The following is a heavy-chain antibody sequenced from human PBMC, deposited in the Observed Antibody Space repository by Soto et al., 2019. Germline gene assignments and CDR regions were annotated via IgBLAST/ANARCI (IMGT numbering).Heavy chain of an antibody. CDR3: ARAQIQLRSYGMDV. CDR2: ISSSSSYI. CDR1: GFTFSSYS. J-gene: IGHJ6*02. D-gene: IGHD5-18*01. V-gene: IGHV3-21*01. Sequence: GGSLRLSCAASGFTFSSYSTNWVRQAPGKGLEWVSSISSSSSYIYYADSVKGRFTISRDNAKNSLYLQMNSLRAEDTAVYYCARAQIQLRSYGMDVWGQGTTVTVSS.